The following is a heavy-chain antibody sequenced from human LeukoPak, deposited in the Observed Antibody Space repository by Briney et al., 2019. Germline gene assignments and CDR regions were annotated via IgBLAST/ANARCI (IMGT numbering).Heavy chain of an antibody. J-gene: IGHJ6*03. D-gene: IGHD3-16*01. CDR3: ASGGYYYYMDV. CDR2: ISYDGSNK. CDR1: GFTFSTYA. V-gene: IGHV3-30*04. Sequence: PGGSLRLSCAASGFTFSTYAMHWVRQAPGKGLEWVALISYDGSNKYYADSVKGRFTISRDNSKNTLYLQMNSLRAEDTAVYYCASGGYYYYMDVWGKGTTVTVSS.